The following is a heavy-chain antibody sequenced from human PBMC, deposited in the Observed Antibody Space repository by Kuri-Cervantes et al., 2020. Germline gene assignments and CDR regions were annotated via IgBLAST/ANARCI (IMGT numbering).Heavy chain of an antibody. CDR3: ARRYYGDYVGAGFDY. V-gene: IGHV1-69*02. D-gene: IGHD4-17*01. Sequence: SVKVSCKASGGTFSSYTISWVRQAPGQGLEWMGRIIPILGIANYAQKFQGRVTITADKSTSTAYMELSSLRSEDTAVYYCARRYYGDYVGAGFDYWGQGTLVTVSS. J-gene: IGHJ4*02. CDR1: GGTFSSYT. CDR2: IIPILGIA.